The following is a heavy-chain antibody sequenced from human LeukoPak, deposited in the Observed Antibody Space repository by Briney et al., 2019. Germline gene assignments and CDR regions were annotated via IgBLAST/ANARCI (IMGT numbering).Heavy chain of an antibody. Sequence: PGGSLRLSCAASGFTFSSYAMHWVRQAPGKGLEWVAVISYDGSNKYYADSVKGRFTISRDNSKNTLYLQMNSLRAEDTAVYYCARGSNWNSYDYWGQGTLVTVSS. CDR3: ARGSNWNSYDY. J-gene: IGHJ4*02. D-gene: IGHD1-1*01. V-gene: IGHV3-30-3*01. CDR1: GFTFSSYA. CDR2: ISYDGSNK.